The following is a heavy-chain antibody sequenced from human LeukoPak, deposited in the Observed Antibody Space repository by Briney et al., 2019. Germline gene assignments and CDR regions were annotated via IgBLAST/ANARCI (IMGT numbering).Heavy chain of an antibody. J-gene: IGHJ4*02. Sequence: GGSLRLSCAASGFTFSSFAMHWVRQAPGKGLEYVSSISSNGGRTYYANSVKGRFTISRDNSKNTLYLQMGSLRAEDMAVYYCAGQEGGGFHDYWGQGTLVTVSS. V-gene: IGHV3-64*01. CDR2: ISSNGGRT. CDR3: AGQEGGGFHDY. D-gene: IGHD2-15*01. CDR1: GFTFSSFA.